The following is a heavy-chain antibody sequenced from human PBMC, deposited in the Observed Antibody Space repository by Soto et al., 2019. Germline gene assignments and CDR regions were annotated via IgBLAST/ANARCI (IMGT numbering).Heavy chain of an antibody. CDR3: AKDTGNTGY. D-gene: IGHD4-17*01. CDR1: GFTFSSYA. Sequence: EVQLLESGGGLVQPGGSLRLSCAASGFTFSSYAMSWVRQAPGKGLEWVSAISGSGGSTYYADSVKGRFTISRDNSKNTLDVQMHSLRAEDTAVYYGAKDTGNTGYWGQGTLVTVSS. J-gene: IGHJ4*02. CDR2: ISGSGGST. V-gene: IGHV3-23*01.